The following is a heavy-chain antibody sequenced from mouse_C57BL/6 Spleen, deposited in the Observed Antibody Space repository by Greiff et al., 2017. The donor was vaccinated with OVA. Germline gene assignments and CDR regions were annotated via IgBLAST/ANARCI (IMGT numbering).Heavy chain of an antibody. D-gene: IGHD1-1*01. CDR2: IDPETGGT. Sequence: QVQLQQSGAELVRPGASVTLSCKASGYTFTDYEMHWVKQTPVHGLEWIGAIDPETGGTAYNQKFKGKAILTADKSSSTAYMELRSLTSEDSAVYYCTRRVLITTVVDAMDYWGQGTSVTVSS. CDR3: TRRVLITTVVDAMDY. V-gene: IGHV1-15*01. J-gene: IGHJ4*01. CDR1: GYTFTDYE.